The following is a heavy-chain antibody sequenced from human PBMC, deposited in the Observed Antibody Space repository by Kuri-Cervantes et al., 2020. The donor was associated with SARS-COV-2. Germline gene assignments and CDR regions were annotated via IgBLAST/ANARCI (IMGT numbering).Heavy chain of an antibody. CDR1: GFTFSDYY. J-gene: IGHJ4*02. CDR2: IRSKAYGGTT. Sequence: GESLKISCAASGFTFSDYYMSWIRQAPGKGLEWVGFIRSKAYGGTTEYAASVKGRFTISRDDSKSIAYLQMNSLRAEDTAVYYCAKGGTTVTDFDYWGQGTLVTVSS. V-gene: IGHV3-71*01. D-gene: IGHD4-17*01. CDR3: AKGGTTVTDFDY.